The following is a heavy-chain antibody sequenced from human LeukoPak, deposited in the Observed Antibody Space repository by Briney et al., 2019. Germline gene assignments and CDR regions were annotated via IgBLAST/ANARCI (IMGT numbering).Heavy chain of an antibody. CDR1: GFTFSSYW. D-gene: IGHD6-13*01. J-gene: IGHJ6*04. CDR3: ARRLAAAAPGLTYYYGMDV. Sequence: GGSLRLSCAASGFTFSSYWMSWVRQAPGKGLEWVANIKQDGSEKYYVDSVKGRFTISRDNAKNSLYLQMNSLRAEDTAVYYCARRLAAAAPGLTYYYGMDVWGKGTTVTVSS. CDR2: IKQDGSEK. V-gene: IGHV3-7*03.